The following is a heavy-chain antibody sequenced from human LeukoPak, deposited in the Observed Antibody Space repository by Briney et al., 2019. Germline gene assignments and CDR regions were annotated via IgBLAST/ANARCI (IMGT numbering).Heavy chain of an antibody. Sequence: SETLSLTCAVYGGSFSGYYWSWIRQPPGKGLEWIGEINHSGSTNYNPSLKSRVTISVDTSKNQFSLKLSSVTAADTAVYYCAQGRCNSDASGGYGSGSYYAAYWGQATLVTVSS. CDR1: GGSFSGYY. CDR2: INHSGST. D-gene: IGHD3-10*01. CDR3: AQGRCNSDASGGYGSGSYYAAY. V-gene: IGHV4-34*01. J-gene: IGHJ4*02.